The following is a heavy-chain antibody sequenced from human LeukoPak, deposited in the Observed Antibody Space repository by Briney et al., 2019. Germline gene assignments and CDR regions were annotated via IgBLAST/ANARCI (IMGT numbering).Heavy chain of an antibody. CDR3: ARDDGYSIGRTL. D-gene: IGHD5-12*01. J-gene: IGHJ4*02. Sequence: ASVTVSCKASGYTFTGYYMHWVRQAPGQGLEWMGWINPNSGGTKYAQKFQGRVTMTRDTSISTAYMELSRLRSDDTAVYYCARDDGYSIGRTLWGQGTLVTVSS. V-gene: IGHV1-2*02. CDR1: GYTFTGYY. CDR2: INPNSGGT.